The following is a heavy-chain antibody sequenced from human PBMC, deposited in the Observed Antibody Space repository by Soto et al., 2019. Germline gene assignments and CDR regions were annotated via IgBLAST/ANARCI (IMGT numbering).Heavy chain of an antibody. Sequence: QVQLVESGGGVVQPGRSLRLSCAASGFTFSSYGMHWVRQAPGKGLEWVAVIWYDGSNKYYADSVKGRFTISRDNSKNTLYLQMNSLRAEDTAVYYCARVGDGYNWGFDYWGQGTLVTVSS. D-gene: IGHD2-21*01. CDR1: GFTFSSYG. J-gene: IGHJ4*02. CDR2: IWYDGSNK. CDR3: ARVGDGYNWGFDY. V-gene: IGHV3-33*01.